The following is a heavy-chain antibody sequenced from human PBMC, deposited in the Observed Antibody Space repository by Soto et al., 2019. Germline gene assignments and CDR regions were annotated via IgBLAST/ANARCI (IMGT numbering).Heavy chain of an antibody. J-gene: IGHJ4*02. Sequence: GGSLRLSCAASGFTFSSYAMHWVRQAPGKGLEWVAVISYDGSNKYYADSVKGRFTISRDNSKNTLYLQMNSLRAEDTAVYYCARAGVPMVRGSLDYWGQGTLVTVSS. CDR3: ARAGVPMVRGSLDY. CDR2: ISYDGSNK. CDR1: GFTFSSYA. D-gene: IGHD3-10*01. V-gene: IGHV3-30-3*01.